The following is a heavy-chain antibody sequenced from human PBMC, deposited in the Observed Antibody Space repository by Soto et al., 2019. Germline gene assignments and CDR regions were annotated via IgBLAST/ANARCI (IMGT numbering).Heavy chain of an antibody. CDR3: ATGNPGQWLVNY. D-gene: IGHD6-19*01. V-gene: IGHV4-31*03. CDR1: GVSISSGDYY. Sequence: QVQLQESGPGLVKPSQTLPLTCTVSGVSISSGDYYWSWIRQHPGKGLEWIGCVYYGGTTYYNPSLKSRISISVDTSKNQFSLKLTSVTAADTAVYYCATGNPGQWLVNYWGQGTLVTVSS. J-gene: IGHJ4*02. CDR2: VYYGGTT.